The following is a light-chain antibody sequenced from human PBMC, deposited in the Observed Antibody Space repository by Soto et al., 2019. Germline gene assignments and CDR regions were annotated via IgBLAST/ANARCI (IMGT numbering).Light chain of an antibody. V-gene: IGKV1D-13*01. CDR3: QQFNDYQGT. CDR2: DAS. Sequence: AIQLTQSPSSLSASVGDRVTITCRASQGISSYFAWYQQKPGKPPRPLIYDASRLESGVPSRFSGSGSGTDFTLTISSLQPEDFATYYCQQFNDYQGTFGQGTRLEIK. J-gene: IGKJ5*01. CDR1: QGISSY.